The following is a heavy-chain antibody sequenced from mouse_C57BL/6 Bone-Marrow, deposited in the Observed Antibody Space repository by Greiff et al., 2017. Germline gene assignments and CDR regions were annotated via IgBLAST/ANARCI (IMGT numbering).Heavy chain of an antibody. J-gene: IGHJ2*01. D-gene: IGHD2-4*01. CDR3: AFYYDYGRYYVDY. Sequence: QVQLQQPGTELVRPGSSVKLSCKASGYTFTSYWMHWVKQRPIQGLEWIGNIDPSDSETHYNQKFKDKATLTVDKSSSTAYMQLSSLTSDDSAVYYWAFYYDYGRYYVDYWGQGTTLTGSS. CDR2: IDPSDSET. V-gene: IGHV1-52*01. CDR1: GYTFTSYW.